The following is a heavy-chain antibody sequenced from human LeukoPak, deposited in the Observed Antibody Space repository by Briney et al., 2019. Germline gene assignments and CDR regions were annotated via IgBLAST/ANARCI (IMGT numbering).Heavy chain of an antibody. V-gene: IGHV3-23*01. Sequence: GGSLRLSCAASGFTFSSYAMSWVRQAPGKGLEWVSAISGSGGSTYYADSVKGRFTIPRDNSKNTLYLQMNSLRAEDTAVYYCAKVPVDYGDYRTFDYWGQGTLVTVSS. CDR3: AKVPVDYGDYRTFDY. J-gene: IGHJ4*02. D-gene: IGHD4-17*01. CDR2: ISGSGGST. CDR1: GFTFSSYA.